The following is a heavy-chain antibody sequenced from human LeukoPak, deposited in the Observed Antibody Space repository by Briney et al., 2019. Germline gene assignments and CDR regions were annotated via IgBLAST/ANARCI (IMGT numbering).Heavy chain of an antibody. CDR2: MNPNSGNT. Sequence: ASVKVSCKASGYTFTSYDINWVRQATGQGLEWMGWMNPNSGNTGYAQKFQGRVTMTRNTSISTAYMELSSLRSEDTAVYYCARAGYYYYYMDVWGKGTTVTVSS. CDR1: GYTFTSYD. V-gene: IGHV1-8*01. CDR3: ARAGYYYYYMDV. J-gene: IGHJ6*03.